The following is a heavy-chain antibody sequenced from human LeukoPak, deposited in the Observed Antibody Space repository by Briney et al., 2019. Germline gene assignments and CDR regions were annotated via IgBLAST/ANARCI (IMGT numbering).Heavy chain of an antibody. J-gene: IGHJ4*02. D-gene: IGHD5-12*01. CDR3: ARGRGYSASDPYYFDS. V-gene: IGHV3-7*01. Sequence: PGGSLRLSCAASGFTFSSYWMSWVRQAPGKGLEWVANIKQDGSEKSYVDSVTGRFTISRDDAKNSLYLQMNSLRAEDTAVYYCARGRGYSASDPYYFDSWGQGTLVTVSS. CDR2: IKQDGSEK. CDR1: GFTFSSYW.